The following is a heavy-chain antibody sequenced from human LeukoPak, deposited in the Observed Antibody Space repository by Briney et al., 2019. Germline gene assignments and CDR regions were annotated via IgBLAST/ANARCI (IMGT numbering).Heavy chain of an antibody. V-gene: IGHV3-48*04. D-gene: IGHD4-17*01. CDR2: ISGGDSTI. CDR3: ARGTGYYYYYMDV. J-gene: IGHJ6*03. CDR1: GFTFSSYG. Sequence: GGSLRLSCAASGFTFSSYGMHWVRQAPGKGLEWVSYISGGDSTIYYADSVKGRFTISRDNTKNSLYLQMNSLRVEDTAVYYCARGTGYYYYYMDVWGKGTTVTVSS.